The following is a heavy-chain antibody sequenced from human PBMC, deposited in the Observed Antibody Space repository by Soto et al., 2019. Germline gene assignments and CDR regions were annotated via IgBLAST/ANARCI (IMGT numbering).Heavy chain of an antibody. D-gene: IGHD2-15*01. CDR3: ARGQVVAAQH. V-gene: IGHV4-30-2*01. CDR2: IYHSGST. J-gene: IGHJ4*02. CDR1: GGSISSGGYS. Sequence: QLQLQESGSGLVKPSQTLSLTCAVSGGSISSGGYSWSWIRQPPGKGLEWIGYIYHSGSTYYNPSRXSXVXIPXDRSKNQFSLKLSSVTAADTAVYYCARGQVVAAQHWGQGTLVTVSS.